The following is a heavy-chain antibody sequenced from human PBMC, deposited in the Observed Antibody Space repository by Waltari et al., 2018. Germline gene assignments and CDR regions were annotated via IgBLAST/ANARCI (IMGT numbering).Heavy chain of an antibody. J-gene: IGHJ3*02. CDR2: ISSSSTYL. Sequence: EVQLVESGGGLVKPGGSLRLSCAASEFTFSSFNMNWVRQAPGKVLEWVSSISSSSTYLDYVDSTKGRFTISRDNAKNSLSLQMNNLSAEDTAVYYCARFTSYDAFDIWGQGTMVTFSS. V-gene: IGHV3-21*01. CDR3: ARFTSYDAFDI. CDR1: EFTFSSFN.